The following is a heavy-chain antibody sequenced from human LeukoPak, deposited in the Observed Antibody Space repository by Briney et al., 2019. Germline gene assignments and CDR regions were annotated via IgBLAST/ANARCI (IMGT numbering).Heavy chain of an antibody. CDR1: GGSISSSSYY. Sequence: SETLSLTCTVSGGSISSSSYYWGWIRQPPGKGLEWIGSIYYSGSTYYNPSLKSRVTISVDTSKNQFSLKLSSVTAADTAVYYCARPVRSGGSPGWFYPWGQGTLVTVSS. CDR2: IYYSGST. J-gene: IGHJ5*02. D-gene: IGHD2-15*01. V-gene: IGHV4-39*01. CDR3: ARPVRSGGSPGWFYP.